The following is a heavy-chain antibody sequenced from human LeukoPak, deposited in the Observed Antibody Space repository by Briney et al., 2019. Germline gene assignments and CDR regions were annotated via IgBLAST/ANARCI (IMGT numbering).Heavy chain of an antibody. V-gene: IGHV4-30-4*08. D-gene: IGHD1-14*01. Sequence: SETLSLTCTVSGGSISSGDYYWSWIRQPPEKGLEWIGYIYYSGSTYYNPSLKSRVTISVDTSKNQFSLKLSSVTAADTAVYYCARESEQYSFDYWGQGTLVTVSS. CDR1: GGSISSGDYY. CDR3: ARESEQYSFDY. J-gene: IGHJ4*02. CDR2: IYYSGST.